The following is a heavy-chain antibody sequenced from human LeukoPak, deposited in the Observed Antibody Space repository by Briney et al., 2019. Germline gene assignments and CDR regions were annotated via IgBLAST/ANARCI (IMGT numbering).Heavy chain of an antibody. V-gene: IGHV3-49*04. CDR3: TRTDIVVVPAAGGMDV. CDR2: IRSKAYGGTT. Sequence: GGSLRLSCTASGFTFGDYAMSWVRQAPGKGLEWVGFIRSKAYGGTTEYAASVKGRFTISRDDSKSIAYLQMNSLKTEDTAVYYCTRTDIVVVPAAGGMDVWGQGTTVTVSS. CDR1: GFTFGDYA. J-gene: IGHJ6*02. D-gene: IGHD2-2*01.